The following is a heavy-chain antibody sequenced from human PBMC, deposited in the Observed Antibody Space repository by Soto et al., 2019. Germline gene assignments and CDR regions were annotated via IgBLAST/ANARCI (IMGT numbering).Heavy chain of an antibody. D-gene: IGHD2-8*01. CDR3: ARAGPSSTVYALILNCFDP. V-gene: IGHV1-18*04. CDR2: ISAYNGNT. CDR1: GYTFSNYA. Sequence: GASVKVSCKASGYTFSNYAISWVRQAPGQGLEWMGWISAYNGNTKYAQKFQGRVTMTTDTSTTTAHMELRSLRSDDTAVYYCARAGPSSTVYALILNCFDPWGQGTLVTVSS. J-gene: IGHJ5*02.